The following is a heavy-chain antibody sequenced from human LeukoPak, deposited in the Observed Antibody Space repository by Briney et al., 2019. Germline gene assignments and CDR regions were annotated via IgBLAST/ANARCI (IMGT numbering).Heavy chain of an antibody. CDR3: ASSRGSWPDYFDY. D-gene: IGHD6-13*01. J-gene: IGHJ4*02. CDR2: ISSSSIYI. CDR1: GFTFSTYS. V-gene: IGHV3-21*01. Sequence: PGGSLRLSCAASGFTFSTYSMNWVRQAPGKGLEWVSSISSSSIYIYYADSVKGRFTISRDNAKNSLYLQMNSLRAEDTAVYYCASSRGSWPDYFDYWGQGTLATVSS.